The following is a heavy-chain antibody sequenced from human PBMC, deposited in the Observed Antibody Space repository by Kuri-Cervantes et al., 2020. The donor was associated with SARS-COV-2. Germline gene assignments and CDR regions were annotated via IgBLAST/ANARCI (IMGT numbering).Heavy chain of an antibody. CDR3: ARDSKAGQYYYYYMDV. J-gene: IGHJ6*03. V-gene: IGHV3-30*04. CDR1: GFTFSSYA. CDR2: ISYDGSNK. Sequence: GGSLRLSCAASGFTFSSYAMHWVRQAPGKGLEWVAVISYDGSNKYYADSVKGRFTISRDNSKNTLYLQMNSLRAEDTAVYYCARDSKAGQYYYYYMDVWGKGTTVTVSS. D-gene: IGHD6-19*01.